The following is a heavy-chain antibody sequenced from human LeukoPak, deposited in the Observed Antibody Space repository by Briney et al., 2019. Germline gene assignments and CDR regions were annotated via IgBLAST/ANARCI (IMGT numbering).Heavy chain of an antibody. CDR2: IYYSGST. V-gene: IGHV4-39*07. CDR1: GGSISSSSCY. CDR3: ARVPYCSSTSCYLSPPYYYYYYMDV. J-gene: IGHJ6*03. Sequence: SETLSLTCTVSGGSISSSSCYWGWIRQPPGKGLGWIGSIYYSGSTYYNPSLKSRVTISVDTSKNQFSLKLSSVTAADTAVYYCARVPYCSSTSCYLSPPYYYYYYMDVWGKGTTVTVSS. D-gene: IGHD2-2*01.